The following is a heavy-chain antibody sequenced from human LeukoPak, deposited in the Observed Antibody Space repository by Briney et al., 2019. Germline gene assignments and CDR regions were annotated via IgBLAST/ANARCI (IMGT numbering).Heavy chain of an antibody. V-gene: IGHV4-59*13. CDR1: GDSFSNYY. CDR2: MHRGGTT. CDR3: ARYGVVIASPFFYMDV. Sequence: SETLTLTCTVSGDSFSNYYWSWLRQSPGKGLEWIAFMHRGGTTKYSPSLMKRLAMSVDTSDNQFSLTLSSLTAADSAVYYCARYGVVIASPFFYMDVWGKGTAVTVS. D-gene: IGHD2-21*01. J-gene: IGHJ6*03.